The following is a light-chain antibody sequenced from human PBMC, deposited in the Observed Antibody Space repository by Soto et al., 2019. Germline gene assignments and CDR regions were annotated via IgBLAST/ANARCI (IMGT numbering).Light chain of an antibody. Sequence: IQMTQSPSTLSASVGDRVTITCRASQSISDLLAWYQQKPGEAPKLLIYKASSLESGVPSRFSGSGSGTQFSLIISSLQPDDFATYYCQQYDNYSPFGGGTKVEIK. CDR1: QSISDL. J-gene: IGKJ4*02. CDR2: KAS. V-gene: IGKV1-5*03. CDR3: QQYDNYSP.